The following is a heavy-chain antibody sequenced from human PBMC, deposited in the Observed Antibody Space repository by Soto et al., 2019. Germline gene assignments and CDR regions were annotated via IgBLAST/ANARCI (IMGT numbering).Heavy chain of an antibody. CDR2: INPNSGGT. D-gene: IGHD3-9*01. Sequence: ASVKVSCKASGYTFTGYYMHWVRQAPGQGLEWMGWINPNSGGTNYAQKFQGWVTMTRDTSISTAYMELSRLRSDDTAVYYCARGTPDDPDPDYDILTGYYKYYYMDVWGKGTTVTVSS. J-gene: IGHJ6*03. CDR3: ARGTPDDPDPDYDILTGYYKYYYMDV. CDR1: GYTFTGYY. V-gene: IGHV1-2*04.